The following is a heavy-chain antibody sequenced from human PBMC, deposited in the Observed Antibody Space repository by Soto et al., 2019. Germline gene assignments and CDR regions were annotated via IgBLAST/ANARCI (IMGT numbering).Heavy chain of an antibody. CDR1: GGSISSSNW. CDR2: IYHSGST. Sequence: QVQLQESGPGLVKPSGTLSLTCAVSGGSISSSNWWSWVRQPPGKWLEWIGEIYHSGSTNYNPSLKSRVTITVDKSKNQCSLKLSALTAADTAVYYCARVWTRVTNWFYPWGQGTLVTVSA. D-gene: IGHD4-17*01. J-gene: IGHJ5*02. V-gene: IGHV4-4*02. CDR3: ARVWTRVTNWFYP.